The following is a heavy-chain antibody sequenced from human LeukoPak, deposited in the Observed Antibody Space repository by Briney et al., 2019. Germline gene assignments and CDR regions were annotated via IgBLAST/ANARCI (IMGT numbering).Heavy chain of an antibody. V-gene: IGHV3-21*01. D-gene: IGHD3-10*02. Sequence: AGGSLRLSCAASGFTFSRYSMNWVRQAPGKGLEWVSSISISSNYIYYTDSVKGRFTISRDNSKNTLYLQMNSLRAEDTAVYYCAKLGITMIGGVWGKGTTVTISS. CDR1: GFTFSRYS. CDR2: ISISSNYI. J-gene: IGHJ6*04. CDR3: AKLGITMIGGV.